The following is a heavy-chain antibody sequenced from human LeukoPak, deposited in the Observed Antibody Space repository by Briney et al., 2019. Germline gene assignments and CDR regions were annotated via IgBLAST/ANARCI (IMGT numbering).Heavy chain of an antibody. Sequence: GASVKVSCKASGGTFSSYAISWVRQAPGQGLEWMGRIIPILGIANYAQKFQGRVTITADKSTSTAYMELSSLRSEDTAVYYCARDNYYDSSGYLYWGQGTLVTVSS. CDR1: GGTFSSYA. D-gene: IGHD3-22*01. J-gene: IGHJ4*02. V-gene: IGHV1-69*04. CDR3: ARDNYYDSSGYLY. CDR2: IIPILGIA.